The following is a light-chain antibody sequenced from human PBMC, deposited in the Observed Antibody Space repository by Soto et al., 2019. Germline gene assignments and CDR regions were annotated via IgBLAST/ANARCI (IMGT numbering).Light chain of an antibody. CDR2: GNT. Sequence: QSVLTQPPSVSGAPGQRVTISCTGNSSNIGAGYDVHWYQQLPGTAPKLLIYGNTDRPSGVPDRFSGSKSGTSASLAITGLQAEHEAAYYCQSYDSSSLSVVFGGGTKLTVL. V-gene: IGLV1-40*01. CDR3: QSYDSSSLSVV. J-gene: IGLJ2*01. CDR1: SSNIGAGYD.